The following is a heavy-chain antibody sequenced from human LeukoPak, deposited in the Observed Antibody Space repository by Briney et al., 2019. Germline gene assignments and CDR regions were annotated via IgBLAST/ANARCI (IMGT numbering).Heavy chain of an antibody. CDR1: GFTVSSNY. D-gene: IGHD3-3*01. CDR3: ARGTIPYDFWSGYYYYYYYMDV. Sequence: GGSLRLSCAASGFTVSSNYMSWVRQAPGKGLEWVSVIYSGGSTYYADSVKGRFTISRDNSKNTLYLQMNSLRAEDTAVYYCARGTIPYDFWSGYYYYYYYMDVWGKGTTVTVS. J-gene: IGHJ6*03. V-gene: IGHV3-53*01. CDR2: IYSGGST.